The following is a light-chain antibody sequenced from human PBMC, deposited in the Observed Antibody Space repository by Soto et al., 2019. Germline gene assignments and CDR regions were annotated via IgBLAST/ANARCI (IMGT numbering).Light chain of an antibody. Sequence: DIQMTQSPSSVSASVGDRVTITCRASQGVKTDLGWYQQKPGKAPKRQAYAASRLQSGVPPRFSGSGSGREFTLTISSLQPEDFEAYYCLEYYSYPLTVGGGTRVEIK. CDR3: LEYYSYPLT. CDR2: AAS. J-gene: IGKJ4*01. CDR1: QGVKTD. V-gene: IGKV1-17*01.